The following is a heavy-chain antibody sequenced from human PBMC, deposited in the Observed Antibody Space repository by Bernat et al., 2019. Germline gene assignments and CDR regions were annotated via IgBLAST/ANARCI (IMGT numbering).Heavy chain of an antibody. D-gene: IGHD5-18*01. V-gene: IGHV4-39*01. J-gene: IGHJ4*02. Sequence: QLQLQESGPGLVKPSETLSLTCTVSGGSISSRSNYWGWIRQPPGKGLEWIGSIYYSGSTYHNPSLKSRVTISVDTSKNQFSLKLSSVTAADTAVYYCALVRGTAMVTGDYWGQGALVTVSA. CDR1: GGSISSRSNY. CDR2: IYYSGST. CDR3: ALVRGTAMVTGDY.